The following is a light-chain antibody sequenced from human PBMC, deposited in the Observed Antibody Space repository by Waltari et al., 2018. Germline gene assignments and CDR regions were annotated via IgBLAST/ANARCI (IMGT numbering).Light chain of an antibody. J-gene: IGKJ1*01. CDR3: QQYFKSPPT. CDR1: QNVLFASNNKNY. Sequence: DIVMTQSPDSLAVSLGERATISCKSSQNVLFASNNKNYLAWYQHKPRQPPKLLFFWASTREAVVPDRFSASGSATDFTLTINNLQAEDVAVYSCQQYFKSPPTFGQGTRVEIK. CDR2: WAS. V-gene: IGKV4-1*01.